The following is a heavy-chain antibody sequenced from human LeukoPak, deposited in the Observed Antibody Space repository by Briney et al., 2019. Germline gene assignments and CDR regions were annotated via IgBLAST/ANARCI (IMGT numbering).Heavy chain of an antibody. D-gene: IGHD6-19*01. Sequence: GGSLRLSCAASGFTFSSYEMNWVRQAPGKGLEWVSYISSSGSTIYYADSVKGRFTISRDNAKNSLYLQMNSLRAEDTAVYYCARDRYSSGWAWGQGTLVTVSS. V-gene: IGHV3-48*03. CDR3: ARDRYSSGWA. J-gene: IGHJ5*02. CDR1: GFTFSSYE. CDR2: ISSSGSTI.